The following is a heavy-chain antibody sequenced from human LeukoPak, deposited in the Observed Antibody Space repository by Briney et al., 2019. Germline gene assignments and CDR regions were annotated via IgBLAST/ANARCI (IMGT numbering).Heavy chain of an antibody. D-gene: IGHD1-26*01. CDR2: IYYSGST. V-gene: IGHV4-39*07. CDR1: GGSISSYY. CDR3: ARDWNSGSYYLIDY. Sequence: PSETLSLTCTVSGGSISSYYWGWIRQPPGKGLEWIGSIYYSGSTYYNPSLKSRVTISVDTSKNQFSLKLSSVTAADTAVYYCARDWNSGSYYLIDYWGQGTLVTVSS. J-gene: IGHJ4*02.